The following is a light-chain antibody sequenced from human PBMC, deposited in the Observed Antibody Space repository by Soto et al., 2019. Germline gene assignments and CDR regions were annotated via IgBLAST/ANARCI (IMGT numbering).Light chain of an antibody. Sequence: IQMTHSPSSLSASVGDRVTITCRASQGIKNDLGWYQQKPGKAPNLLIYAASSLQSGVPSRFSGSGSGTDFTLTITSLQPEDSATYYCLQDHKSPLTFGQGTKVDIK. CDR1: QGIKND. CDR3: LQDHKSPLT. V-gene: IGKV1-6*01. J-gene: IGKJ1*01. CDR2: AAS.